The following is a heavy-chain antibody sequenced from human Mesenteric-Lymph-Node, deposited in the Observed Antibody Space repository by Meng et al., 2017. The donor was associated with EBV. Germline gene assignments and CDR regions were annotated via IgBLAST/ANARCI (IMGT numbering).Heavy chain of an antibody. CDR3: VRSRGWTQVEWFDP. J-gene: IGHJ5*02. CDR2: IYYSGIT. V-gene: IGHV4-39*01. D-gene: IGHD3/OR15-3a*01. CDR1: GGSISTTNYY. Sequence: QLQEAGSPLLMPSETLSLTCTVSGGSISTTNYYLSWVRQPPGKGLEWLGGIYYSGITYYNPSLTSRVDLSVDTSKNRFSLKLFSLTTEDTAVYFCVRSRGWTQVEWFDPWGPGSLVTVSS.